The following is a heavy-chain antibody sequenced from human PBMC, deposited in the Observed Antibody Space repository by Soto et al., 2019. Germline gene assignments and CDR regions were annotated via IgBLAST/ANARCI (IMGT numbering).Heavy chain of an antibody. V-gene: IGHV4-39*01. Sequence: SETLSLTCTVSGGSISSSSYYWGWIRQPPGKGLEWIGSIYYSGSTYYNPSLKSRVTISVDTSKNQFSLKLSSVTAADTAVYYCARPLVGTDYYYYYYMDVWGKGTTVTVSS. CDR2: IYYSGST. CDR3: ARPLVGTDYYYYYYMDV. D-gene: IGHD2-15*01. CDR1: GGSISSSSYY. J-gene: IGHJ6*03.